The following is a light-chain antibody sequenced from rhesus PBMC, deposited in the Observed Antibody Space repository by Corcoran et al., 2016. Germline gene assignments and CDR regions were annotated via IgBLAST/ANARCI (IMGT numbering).Light chain of an antibody. V-gene: IGKV2-65*01. J-gene: IGKJ3*01. CDR1: QSLVHSNGNTY. Sequence: DVVMTQSPLSLPITPGQPASISCRSSQSLVHSNGNTYLSWFQQKPGQPPRRLFYDVSNGASGVPDRFSGRGAGTDFILKLSRVEAEDVGVYYCGQGTNLPFTFGPGTKLDIK. CDR3: GQGTNLPFT. CDR2: DVS.